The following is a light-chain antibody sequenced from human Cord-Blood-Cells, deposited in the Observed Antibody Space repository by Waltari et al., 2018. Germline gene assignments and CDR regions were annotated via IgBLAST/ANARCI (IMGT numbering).Light chain of an antibody. CDR3: QQYGSSPLT. J-gene: IGKJ1*01. CDR1: QSVSSSY. CDR2: GAS. Sequence: EIVLTQSPGTLSLSPGERATLSCRASQSVSSSYLAWYQQKTGQAPRLLIYGASSRAPGIPDRFSGSGSGTDFTLTISRLEPEDFAVYYCQQYGSSPLTFGQGTKVEIK. V-gene: IGKV3-20*01.